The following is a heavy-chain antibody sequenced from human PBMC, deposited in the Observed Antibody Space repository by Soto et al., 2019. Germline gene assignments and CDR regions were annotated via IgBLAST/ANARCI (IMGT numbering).Heavy chain of an antibody. CDR2: ISSSSSTI. J-gene: IGHJ4*02. CDR3: ARDDRRLRYGRSCFDY. V-gene: IGHV3-48*01. D-gene: IGHD4-17*01. Sequence: EVQLVESGGGLVQPGGSLRLSFAASGFTFSSYSMNWVRQAPGKGLEWVSYISSSSSTIYYADSVKGRFTISRDNAKNSLYLQMNSLRAEDTAVYYCARDDRRLRYGRSCFDYWGQGTLVTVSS. CDR1: GFTFSSYS.